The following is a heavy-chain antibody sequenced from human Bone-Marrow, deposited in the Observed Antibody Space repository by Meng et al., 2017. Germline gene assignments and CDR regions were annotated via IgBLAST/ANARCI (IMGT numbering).Heavy chain of an antibody. CDR1: GFTFSSYE. CDR3: ARAQSGYSYGYWGY. J-gene: IGHJ4*02. D-gene: IGHD5-18*01. CDR2: ISSSGSTI. V-gene: IGHV3-48*03. Sequence: GESLKISCAASGFTFSSYEMNWVRQAPGKGLEWVSYISSSGSTIYYADSVKGRFTISRDNAKNSLYLQMNSLRAEDTAVYYCARAQSGYSYGYWGYWGQGTLVIVSS.